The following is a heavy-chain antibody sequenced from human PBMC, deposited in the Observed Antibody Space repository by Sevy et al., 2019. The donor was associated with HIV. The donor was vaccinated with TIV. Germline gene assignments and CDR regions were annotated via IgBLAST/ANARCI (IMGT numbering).Heavy chain of an antibody. CDR1: GGSVSSGSYY. D-gene: IGHD6-19*01. CDR3: AREGIAVAGYYYYGMDV. V-gene: IGHV4-61*01. J-gene: IGHJ6*02. CDR2: IYYSGST. Sequence: SETLSLTRTVSGGSVSSGSYYWSWIRQPPGKGLEWIGYIYYSGSTNYNPSLKSRVTISVDTSKNQFSLKLSSVTAADTAVYYCAREGIAVAGYYYYGMDVWGQGTTVTVSS.